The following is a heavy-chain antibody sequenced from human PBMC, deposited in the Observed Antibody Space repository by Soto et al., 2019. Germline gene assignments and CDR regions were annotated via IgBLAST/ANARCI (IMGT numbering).Heavy chain of an antibody. CDR1: WYTLTGCY. CDR3: ARDLGYSTSWPKYYYYYGMDV. CDR2: INPNSGGT. J-gene: IGHJ6*02. D-gene: IGHD6-13*01. V-gene: IGHV1-2*02. Sequence: ASVKVSCKASWYTLTGCYMHWVRQSPEQGLEWMGWINPNSGGTNYAQKFQGRFTISRDNAKNSLYLQMNGLRAEDTAVYYRARDLGYSTSWPKYYYYYGMDVCGQGTTVTVYS.